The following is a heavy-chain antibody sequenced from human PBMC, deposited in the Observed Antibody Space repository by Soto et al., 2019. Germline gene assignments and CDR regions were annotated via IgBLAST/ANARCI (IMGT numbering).Heavy chain of an antibody. CDR2: INAGNGNT. CDR1: GYTFTSYA. V-gene: IGHV1-3*01. J-gene: IGHJ6*01. Sequence: ASVKVSCKASGYTFTSYAMHWVRQAPGQRLEWMGWINAGNGNTKYSQKFQGRVTITRDTSASTAYMELSSLRSEDTAVYYCARGKGGPFDYYYYYGMDVWGQGTTVTVSS. CDR3: ARGKGGPFDYYYYYGMDV. D-gene: IGHD3-16*01.